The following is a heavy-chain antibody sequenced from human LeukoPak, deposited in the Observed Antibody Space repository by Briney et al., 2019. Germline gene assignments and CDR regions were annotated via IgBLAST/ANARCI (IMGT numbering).Heavy chain of an antibody. D-gene: IGHD5-18*01. J-gene: IGHJ6*03. CDR1: GFTFSTYW. Sequence: GGSLRLSCAASGFTFSTYWMSWVRQAPGKGLEWVANIKQDGSEKYYVDSVKGRFTISRDNAKNTLYLQMNSLRAEDTAVYYCARETAMGAPIYYYYYYMDVWGKGTTVTISS. CDR2: IKQDGSEK. V-gene: IGHV3-7*01. CDR3: ARETAMGAPIYYYYYYMDV.